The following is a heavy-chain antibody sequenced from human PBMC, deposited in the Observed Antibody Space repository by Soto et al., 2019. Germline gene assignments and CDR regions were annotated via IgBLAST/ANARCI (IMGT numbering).Heavy chain of an antibody. D-gene: IGHD1-26*01. J-gene: IGHJ5*02. CDR3: ARSSGGNFGIIIEGTNWFAP. CDR2: INPHGGST. CDR1: RDTFTSYY. V-gene: IGHV1-46*01. Sequence: ASVKVSCKAPRDTFTSYYINWVRQAPGQGLEWMGVINPHGGSTAYAQKFKGRVTLTRDTSASTVYMEVSSLTSEDTAMYYCARSSGGNFGIIIEGTNWFAPWCQATLVTLSS.